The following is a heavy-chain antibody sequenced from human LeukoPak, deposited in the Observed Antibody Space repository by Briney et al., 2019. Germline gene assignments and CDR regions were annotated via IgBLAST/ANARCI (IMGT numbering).Heavy chain of an antibody. V-gene: IGHV3-48*04. Sequence: GGSLRLSCAAAGFTFSSYSMNWVRQAPGKGLEWVSYISSGGSTTYYAGSVKGRFTVSRDNAKNSLYLQMNSLRAEDTAVYYCARDHMGYDYWGQGTLVTVSS. D-gene: IGHD1-26*01. CDR3: ARDHMGYDY. CDR2: ISSGGSTT. J-gene: IGHJ4*02. CDR1: GFTFSSYS.